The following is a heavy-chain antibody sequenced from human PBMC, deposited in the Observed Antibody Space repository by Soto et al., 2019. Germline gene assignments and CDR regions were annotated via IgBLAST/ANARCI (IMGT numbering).Heavy chain of an antibody. CDR2: ISSSGFT. CDR3: VRDCYSSSCFDL. CDR1: GGSITPYY. Sequence: QVQLQESGPGLVKPSVTLSLTCTVSGGSITPYYWSWIRQPPGKRLEWIGYISSSGFTNYNPSLNSRVTISVDTSKNQFSLKLSSVTAADTAVYYCVRDCYSSSCFDLWGQGTLVTVSS. D-gene: IGHD6-13*01. V-gene: IGHV4-59*01. J-gene: IGHJ4*02.